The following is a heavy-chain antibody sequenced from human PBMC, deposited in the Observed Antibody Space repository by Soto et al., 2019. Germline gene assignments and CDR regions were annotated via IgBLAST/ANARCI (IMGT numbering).Heavy chain of an antibody. V-gene: IGHV4-39*01. Sequence: QLQLQESGPGLVKPSEALSLTCTVSGGSISSSSYYWGWIRQPPGKGLEWIGSIYYSGSTYYNPSLKSRVTISVDTSKNQFSLKLSSVTAADTAVYYCARIYYDSVFDYWGQGTLVTVSS. CDR3: ARIYYDSVFDY. D-gene: IGHD3-22*01. CDR1: GGSISSSSYY. CDR2: IYYSGST. J-gene: IGHJ4*02.